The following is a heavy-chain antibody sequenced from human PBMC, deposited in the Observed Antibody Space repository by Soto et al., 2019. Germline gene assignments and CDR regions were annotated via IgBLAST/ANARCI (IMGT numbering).Heavy chain of an antibody. Sequence: GGSLRLSCAASGFTFSHYNMNWVRQAPGKGLEWVSSISSSSTYIYYADSVKGRFTISRDNAKTSLYLQMSSLRAEDTAVYYCARGAPFDYWGQGTLVTVSS. V-gene: IGHV3-21*01. J-gene: IGHJ4*02. CDR1: GFTFSHYN. CDR2: ISSSSTYI. CDR3: ARGAPFDY.